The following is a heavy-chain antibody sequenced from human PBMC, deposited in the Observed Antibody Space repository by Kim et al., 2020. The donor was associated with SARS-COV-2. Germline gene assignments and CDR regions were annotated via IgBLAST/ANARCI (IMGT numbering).Heavy chain of an antibody. CDR3: ARWPRITIFGVVTRLDAFDI. V-gene: IGHV4-34*01. CDR1: GGSFSGYY. Sequence: SETLSLTCAVYGGSFSGYYWSWIRQPPGKGLEWIGEINHSGSTNYNPSLKSRVTISVDTSKNQFSLKLSSVTAADTAVYYCARWPRITIFGVVTRLDAFDIWGQGTMVTVSS. D-gene: IGHD3-3*01. CDR2: INHSGST. J-gene: IGHJ3*02.